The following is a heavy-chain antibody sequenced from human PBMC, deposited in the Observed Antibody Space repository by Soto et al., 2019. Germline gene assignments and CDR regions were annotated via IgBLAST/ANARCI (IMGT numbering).Heavy chain of an antibody. D-gene: IGHD6-13*01. CDR3: ASQIAAAGYYYYYGMDV. Sequence: QVQLVQSGAEVKKPGSSVKVSCKASGGTFSSYTISWVRQAPGQGLEWMGRIIPILDIANYAQKFQGRVTITADKSTSTAYLELSRLRSEDTAVYYCASQIAAAGYYYYYGMDVWGQGTTVTVSS. V-gene: IGHV1-69*02. CDR2: IIPILDIA. CDR1: GGTFSSYT. J-gene: IGHJ6*02.